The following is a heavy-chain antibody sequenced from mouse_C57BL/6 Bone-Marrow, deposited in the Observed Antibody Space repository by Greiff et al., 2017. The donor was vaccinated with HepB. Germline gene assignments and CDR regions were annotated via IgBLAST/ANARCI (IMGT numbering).Heavy chain of an antibody. J-gene: IGHJ3*01. CDR1: GYTFTSYW. V-gene: IGHV1-64*01. D-gene: IGHD2-3*01. CDR2: IHPNSGST. Sequence: QVQLQQPGAELVKPGASVKLSCKASGYTFTSYWMHWVKQRPGQGLEWIGMIHPNSGSTDYNEKFKGKATFTADTSSNTAYMQLSSLTTEDSAIYYCARLYDGYLFAYWGQGTLVTVSA. CDR3: ARLYDGYLFAY.